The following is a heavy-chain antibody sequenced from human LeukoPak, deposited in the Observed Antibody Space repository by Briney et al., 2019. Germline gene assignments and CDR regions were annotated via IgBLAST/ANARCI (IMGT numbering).Heavy chain of an antibody. CDR1: GGSFSGYY. J-gene: IGHJ4*02. V-gene: IGHV4-34*01. CDR3: ARFNLPRSLSFDY. D-gene: IGHD2/OR15-2a*01. Sequence: SETLSLTCAVYGGSFSGYYWSWIRQPPGKGLEWIGEINHSGSTNYNPSLKSRVTISVDTFKNQFSLKLSSVTAADTAVYYCARFNLPRSLSFDYWGQGTLVTVSS. CDR2: INHSGST.